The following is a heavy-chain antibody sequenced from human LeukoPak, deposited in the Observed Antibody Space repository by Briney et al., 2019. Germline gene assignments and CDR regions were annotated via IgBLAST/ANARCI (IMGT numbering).Heavy chain of an antibody. CDR2: IYHSGST. Sequence: SESLSLTCAVSGGSISSSNWWSWIRQPPGKGLEWIGDIYHSGSTNYNPSLKSRVTISVDTSRNQFSLRLSSVTAADTAVYYCARVTGYMTEDFFDYWGQGTLVTVSS. CDR1: GGSISSSNW. V-gene: IGHV4-4*02. D-gene: IGHD6-13*01. J-gene: IGHJ4*02. CDR3: ARVTGYMTEDFFDY.